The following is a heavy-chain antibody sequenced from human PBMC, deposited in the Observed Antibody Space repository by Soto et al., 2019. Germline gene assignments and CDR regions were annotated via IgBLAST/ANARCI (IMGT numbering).Heavy chain of an antibody. CDR3: ARESLGDTAMAIQGFYFDY. V-gene: IGHV1-69*13. D-gene: IGHD5-18*01. CDR2: IIPIFGTA. CDR1: GGTFSSYA. Sequence: PRASVKVSCKASGGTFSSYAISWVRQAPGQGLEWMGGIIPIFGTANYAQKFQGRVTITADESTSTAYMELSSLRSEDTAVYYCARESLGDTAMAIQGFYFDYWGQGTLVTVSS. J-gene: IGHJ4*02.